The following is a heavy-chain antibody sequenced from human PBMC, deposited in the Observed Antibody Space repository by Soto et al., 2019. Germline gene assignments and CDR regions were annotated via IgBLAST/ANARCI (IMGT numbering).Heavy chain of an antibody. CDR3: ARARADYYDSSGYPHGY. CDR2: IKQDGSEK. Sequence: EVQLVESGGGLVQPGGSLRLSCAASGFTFSSYWMSWVRQAPGKGLEWVANIKQDGSEKYYVDSVKGRFTISRDNAKNSLYLQMNSLRAEDTAVYYCARARADYYDSSGYPHGYWGQGPLVTVSS. V-gene: IGHV3-7*01. J-gene: IGHJ4*02. D-gene: IGHD3-22*01. CDR1: GFTFSSYW.